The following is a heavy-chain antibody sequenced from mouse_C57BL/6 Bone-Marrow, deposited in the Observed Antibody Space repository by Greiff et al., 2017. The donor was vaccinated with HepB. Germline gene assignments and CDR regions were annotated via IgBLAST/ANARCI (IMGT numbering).Heavy chain of an antibody. Sequence: VQLQQSGAELVRPGASVKLSCTASGFNIKDDYMHWVKQRPEQGLEWIGWIDPENGDTEYASKFQGKATITADTSSNTAYLQLSSLTSEDTAVYYCTTRTKGYWGQGTTLTVSS. CDR1: GFNIKDDY. J-gene: IGHJ2*01. CDR3: TTRTKGY. D-gene: IGHD1-3*01. V-gene: IGHV14-4*01. CDR2: IDPENGDT.